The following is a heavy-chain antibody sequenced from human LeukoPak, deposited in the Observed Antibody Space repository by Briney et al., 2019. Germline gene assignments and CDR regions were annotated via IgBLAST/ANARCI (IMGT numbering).Heavy chain of an antibody. CDR1: GDSIRRSTHY. V-gene: IGHV4-39*06. Sequence: SETLSLTCTVSGDSIRRSTHYGGWIRQSPEKGLEWIGTIYDSGATYYNPSFQSRFTISVDTSKSPFPLKIQSVTAADTAVYYCTREPATWGQGTLVIVSS. CDR3: TREPAT. CDR2: IYDSGAT. D-gene: IGHD2-2*01. J-gene: IGHJ5*02.